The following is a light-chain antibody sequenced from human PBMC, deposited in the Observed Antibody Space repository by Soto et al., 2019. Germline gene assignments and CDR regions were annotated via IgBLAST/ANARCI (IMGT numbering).Light chain of an antibody. J-gene: IGKJ4*01. Sequence: EIVMTQSPATLSVSPGERATLSCRASQSVSSNLAWNQQKPDRAPRLLIYGAATRATGIPARFSGSGSGTEFTLTISILQSEDFAVYYCQQYNNWPALTFGGGTKVEIK. V-gene: IGKV3D-15*01. CDR3: QQYNNWPALT. CDR2: GAA. CDR1: QSVSSN.